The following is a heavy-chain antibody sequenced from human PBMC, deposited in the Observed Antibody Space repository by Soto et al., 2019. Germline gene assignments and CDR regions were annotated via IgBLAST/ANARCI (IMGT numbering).Heavy chain of an antibody. Sequence: QVQLQESGPGVVKPSQTLSLTCTVSGGSISSGDYYWSWIRQPPGKGLEWIGYIYYSGSTYYNPSLTSRVTILVDTSKHQFSLKLSSVTAADTAAYYCASVYCSGGSCYWGGNWFDPWGQGTLVTVSS. J-gene: IGHJ5*02. CDR2: IYYSGST. D-gene: IGHD2-15*01. CDR3: ASVYCSGGSCYWGGNWFDP. V-gene: IGHV4-30-4*01. CDR1: GGSISSGDYY.